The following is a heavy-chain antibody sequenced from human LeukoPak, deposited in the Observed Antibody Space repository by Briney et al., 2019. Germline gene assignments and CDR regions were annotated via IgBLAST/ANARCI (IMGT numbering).Heavy chain of an antibody. J-gene: IGHJ3*02. CDR2: IYYSGNT. Sequence: SETLSLTCTVSGGSISGDHWNWIRQPPGKGLEWIGYIYYSGNTNYNPSLKSRVTISVDTSKNQFSLKLSSVTAADTVVYYCARRNDFDIWGQGTMVTVSS. CDR3: ARRNDFDI. V-gene: IGHV4-59*08. CDR1: GGSISGDH.